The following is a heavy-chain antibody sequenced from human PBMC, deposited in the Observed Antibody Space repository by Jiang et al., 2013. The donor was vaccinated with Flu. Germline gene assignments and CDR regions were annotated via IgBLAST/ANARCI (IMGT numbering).Heavy chain of an antibody. V-gene: IGHV1-69*01. D-gene: IGHD3-22*01. CDR3: ARSTYYHDSSGYFQSEYKWFDS. J-gene: IGHJ5*01. CDR2: SIPVVGTA. CDR1: GVTFNTNA. Sequence: GAEVKKPGSSVKVSCKASGVTFNTNAISWVRQAPGQGLEWMGGSIPVVGTANYAQKFQDRVTINADSSTSTVYMEIISLRLADTAVYYCARSTYYHDSSGYFQSEYKWFDSWGQGTLVTVSS.